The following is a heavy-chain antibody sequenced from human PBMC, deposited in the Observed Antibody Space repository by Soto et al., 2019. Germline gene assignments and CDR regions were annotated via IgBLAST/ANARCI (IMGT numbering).Heavy chain of an antibody. D-gene: IGHD6-13*01. Sequence: GGSLRLSCAASGFTFSSYSMNWVRQAPGKGLEWVSSISSSSSYIYYADSVKGRFTISRDNAKNSLYLQMNSLRAEDTAVYYCARDLPDSSSWPVDYWGQGTLVTVSS. CDR1: GFTFSSYS. V-gene: IGHV3-21*01. CDR3: ARDLPDSSSWPVDY. J-gene: IGHJ4*02. CDR2: ISSSSSYI.